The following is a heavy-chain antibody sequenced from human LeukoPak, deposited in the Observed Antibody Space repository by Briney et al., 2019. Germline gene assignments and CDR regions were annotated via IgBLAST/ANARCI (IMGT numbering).Heavy chain of an antibody. CDR3: GRGAFLAGTGWFDP. V-gene: IGHV3-48*03. CDR2: IRSSGSTI. J-gene: IGHJ5*02. CDR1: GLTLSSFE. D-gene: IGHD6-19*01. Sequence: TRRSPRLSCAASGLTLSSFEISWVRQAPGKRRGWVSYIRSSGSTIYYADSVTGRFTISRDHAKNPLYRQMNSLRAEGTAIYYCGRGAFLAGTGWFDPWGQGTRVTVSS.